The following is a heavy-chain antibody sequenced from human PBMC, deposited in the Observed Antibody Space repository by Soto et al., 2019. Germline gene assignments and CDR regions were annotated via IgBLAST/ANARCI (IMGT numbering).Heavy chain of an antibody. CDR1: GGPISSSSYY. D-gene: IGHD1-1*01. Sequence: SETLSLTCTVSGGPISSSSYYWGWIRQPPGKGLEWIGSIYYSGSTYYNPSLKSRVTISVDTSKNQFSLKLSSVTAADTAVYYCARHEERYYFDYWGQGTLVTVSS. CDR3: ARHEERYYFDY. J-gene: IGHJ4*02. V-gene: IGHV4-39*01. CDR2: IYYSGST.